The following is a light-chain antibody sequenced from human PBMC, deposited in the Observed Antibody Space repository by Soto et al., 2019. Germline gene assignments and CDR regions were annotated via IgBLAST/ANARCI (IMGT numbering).Light chain of an antibody. CDR1: QSVNSNY. Sequence: EIVLTQSPGTLSLSPGERATLSCRASQSVNSNYLAWYQQKPGQAPRLLIYGASSKATGIPDRFSDSGSETVFTLTIFILVPEYLALYYCQQYGSSPITFCQGIRLEIK. CDR2: GAS. CDR3: QQYGSSPIT. J-gene: IGKJ5*01. V-gene: IGKV3-20*01.